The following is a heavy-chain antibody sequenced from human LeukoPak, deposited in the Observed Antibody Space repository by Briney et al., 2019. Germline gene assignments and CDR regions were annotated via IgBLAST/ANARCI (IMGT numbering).Heavy chain of an antibody. CDR2: ISYDGSNK. J-gene: IGHJ4*02. D-gene: IGHD2-2*01. Sequence: GGSLRLSCAASGFTFSNYGMHWVRQAPGKGLEWVAMISYDGSNKYYVDSVEGRFTISRDNSKNSLYLQMNSLRAEDTAVYYCARDQRYCSSSSCPWEPFDYWGQGTLVTVSS. V-gene: IGHV3-30*03. CDR3: ARDQRYCSSSSCPWEPFDY. CDR1: GFTFSNYG.